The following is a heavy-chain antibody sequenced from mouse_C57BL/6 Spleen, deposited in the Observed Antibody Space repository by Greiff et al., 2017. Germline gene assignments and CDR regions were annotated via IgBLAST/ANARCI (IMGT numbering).Heavy chain of an antibody. CDR1: GYAFSSSW. Sequence: VQLQQSGPELVKPGASVKISCKASGYAFSSSWMNWVKQRPGKGLEWIGRIYPGDGDTNYNGKFKGKATLTADKSSSTAYMQLSSLTSEDSAVYFCARQCRTYEAMDYWGQGTSVTVSS. V-gene: IGHV1-82*01. CDR2: IYPGDGDT. D-gene: IGHD5-1*01. CDR3: ARQCRTYEAMDY. J-gene: IGHJ4*01.